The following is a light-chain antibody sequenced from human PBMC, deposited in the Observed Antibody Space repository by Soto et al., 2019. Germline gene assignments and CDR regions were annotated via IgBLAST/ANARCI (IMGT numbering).Light chain of an antibody. Sequence: VLTQPASVSGSPGQSITISCTGTSSDVGGYNYVSWYQQHPGKAPKLMIYDVSNRPSGVSNRFSGSKSGNTASLTISGLQAEDEADYYCSSYTSSSTRVFGGGTKLTVL. J-gene: IGLJ2*01. CDR2: DVS. CDR1: SSDVGGYNY. V-gene: IGLV2-14*01. CDR3: SSYTSSSTRV.